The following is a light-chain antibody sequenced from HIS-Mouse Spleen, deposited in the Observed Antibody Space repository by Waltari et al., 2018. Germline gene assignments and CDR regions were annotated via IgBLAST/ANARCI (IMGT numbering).Light chain of an antibody. J-gene: IGKJ1*01. Sequence: DIVMTQSPDSLAVSLGERATINCKSSQSVLYSSNKKTYLAWYQQKPGQPPKLLIYWASTRESGVPDRFSGSGSGPDFTLTISSLQAEDVAVYYCQQYYSTPKTFGQGTKVEIK. CDR1: QSVLYSSNKKTY. CDR2: WAS. V-gene: IGKV4-1*01. CDR3: QQYYSTPKT.